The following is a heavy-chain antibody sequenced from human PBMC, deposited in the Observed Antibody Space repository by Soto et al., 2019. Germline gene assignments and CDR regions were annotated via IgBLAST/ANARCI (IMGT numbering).Heavy chain of an antibody. CDR2: LSHSGTS. D-gene: IGHD3-9*01. J-gene: IGHJ3*01. CDR1: GGSISSSHW. Sequence: QVQLQESGPGLVKPSGTLSLTCAVSGGSISSSHWWTWVRQSTGKGLEYIGELSHSGTSNSNPSLKSPVTLSVDRSKNHFYLTLTSVTAADPAVYDCARVVISITRGAFDAWGQGTPVIVSS. CDR3: ARVVISITRGAFDA. V-gene: IGHV4-4*02.